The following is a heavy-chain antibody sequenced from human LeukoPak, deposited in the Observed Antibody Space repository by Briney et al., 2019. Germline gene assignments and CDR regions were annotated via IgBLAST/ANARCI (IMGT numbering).Heavy chain of an antibody. CDR2: MSAYNGNT. Sequence: ASVKVSCKASGYTFTTYDINWVRQATGQGLEWMGWMSAYNGNTNYAQKFQGRVTMTRDTSISTAYMELSRLRSDDTAVYYCARVRYRLAETYIDYWGQGTLVTVSS. CDR1: GYTFTTYD. J-gene: IGHJ4*02. D-gene: IGHD3-16*01. CDR3: ARVRYRLAETYIDY. V-gene: IGHV1-2*02.